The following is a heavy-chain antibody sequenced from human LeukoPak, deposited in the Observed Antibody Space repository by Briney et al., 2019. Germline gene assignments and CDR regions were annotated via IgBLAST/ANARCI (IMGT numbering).Heavy chain of an antibody. D-gene: IGHD2-2*01. CDR1: GFTFSDHY. CDR2: IRDKANSYTT. Sequence: GGSLRLSCVASGFTFSDHYMDWVRQAPGKGLDWVGRIRDKANSYTTEYAASVKGRYSVSRDDSKSSLFLQMNRLNTEDTAVYFCARGASSSSPQYYHGLDVWGQGTTVTVSS. V-gene: IGHV3-72*01. CDR3: ARGASSSSPQYYHGLDV. J-gene: IGHJ6*02.